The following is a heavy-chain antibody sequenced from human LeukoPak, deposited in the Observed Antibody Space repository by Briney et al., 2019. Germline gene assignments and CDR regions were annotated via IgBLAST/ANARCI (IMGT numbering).Heavy chain of an antibody. CDR1: GFTFSSYW. Sequence: PGGSLRLSCAASGFTFSSYWMSWVRQAPGKGLEWVANIKQDGSEKYHVDSVKGRFTIFRDKAKTSMYLQMNSLRAEDTAVYYCARRGNYYDSSGWYYYMDVWGKGTTVTVSS. J-gene: IGHJ6*03. CDR2: IKQDGSEK. D-gene: IGHD3-22*01. CDR3: ARRGNYYDSSGWYYYMDV. V-gene: IGHV3-7*03.